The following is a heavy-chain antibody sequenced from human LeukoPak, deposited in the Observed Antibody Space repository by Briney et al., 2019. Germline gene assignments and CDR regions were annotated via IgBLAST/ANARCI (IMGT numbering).Heavy chain of an antibody. V-gene: IGHV3-30*04. J-gene: IGHJ6*02. CDR1: GFTFSSYA. D-gene: IGHD3-22*01. Sequence: GGSLRLSCAASGFTFSSYAMHWVRQAPGKGLEWVAVISYDGSNKYYADSVKGRFTISRDNSKNTLYLQMNSLRAEDTAVYYCAKVDDSSGYSGYGMDVWGQGTTVTVSS. CDR3: AKVDDSSGYSGYGMDV. CDR2: ISYDGSNK.